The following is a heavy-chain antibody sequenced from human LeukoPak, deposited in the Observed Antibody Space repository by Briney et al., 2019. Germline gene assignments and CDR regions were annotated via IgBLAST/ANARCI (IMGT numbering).Heavy chain of an antibody. D-gene: IGHD1-14*01. Sequence: PSEALSLTCTVSGASISSYHWSWIRQPPGKGLEWIGSIHYSGSTNCNPSLKSRVSISPDTSQNPFSLKLTSVTAADTAVYYCSRAGTGFTIPGAYWGQGTLVTVSS. J-gene: IGHJ4*02. CDR3: SRAGTGFTIPGAY. V-gene: IGHV4-59*01. CDR2: IHYSGST. CDR1: GASISSYH.